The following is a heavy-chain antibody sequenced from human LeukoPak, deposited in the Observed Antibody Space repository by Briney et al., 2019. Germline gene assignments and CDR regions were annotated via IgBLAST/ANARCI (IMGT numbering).Heavy chain of an antibody. CDR2: IYTSGST. V-gene: IGHV4-4*07. CDR3: AGTGSWVHYYYYMGV. Sequence: SETLSLTCSVSDDSITMYYWTWIRQPAGKGLEWIGRIYTSGSTNYNPSLKSRVTMSVDTSKNQFSLKLSSVTAADTAVYYCAGTGSWVHYYYYMGVWGKGTTVTISS. CDR1: DDSITMYY. D-gene: IGHD3-10*01. J-gene: IGHJ6*03.